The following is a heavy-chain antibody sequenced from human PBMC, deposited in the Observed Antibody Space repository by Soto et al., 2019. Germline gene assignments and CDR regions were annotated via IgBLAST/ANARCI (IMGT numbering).Heavy chain of an antibody. J-gene: IGHJ4*02. CDR2: ISSSISAT. V-gene: IGHV3-48*01. Sequence: EVQLVESGGDLVQPGGSLRLSCAASGFTFIDYSMTWVRQAPGKGLEWLSYISSSISATLYADSVKGRFTISRDNAKNSLYLQMNSLRAEDTAVYYCATDSSGYKSIDHWGQGTLVTVSS. D-gene: IGHD3-22*01. CDR3: ATDSSGYKSIDH. CDR1: GFTFIDYS.